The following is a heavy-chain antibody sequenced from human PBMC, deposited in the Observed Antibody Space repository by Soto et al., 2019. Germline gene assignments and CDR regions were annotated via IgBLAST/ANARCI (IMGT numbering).Heavy chain of an antibody. J-gene: IGHJ6*02. Sequence: SVKVSCKASGYTFTSYGISWVRQAPGQGLEWMGRIIPILGIANYAQKFQGRVTITADKSTSTAYMELSSLRSEDTAVYYCAKDFRWVFGVVIKASGYYYGMDVWGQGTTVTVSS. D-gene: IGHD3-3*01. CDR3: AKDFRWVFGVVIKASGYYYGMDV. V-gene: IGHV1-69*04. CDR2: IIPILGIA. CDR1: GYTFTSYG.